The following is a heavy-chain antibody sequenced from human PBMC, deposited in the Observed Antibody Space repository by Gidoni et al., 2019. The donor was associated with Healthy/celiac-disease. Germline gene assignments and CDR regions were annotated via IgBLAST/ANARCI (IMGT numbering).Heavy chain of an antibody. CDR2: ISYDGSNK. D-gene: IGHD5-12*01. V-gene: IGHV3-30-3*01. Sequence: QVQLVESGGGVVQPGRSLRLSCAASGFTFSSSVMHWVRQAPGKGLEWVAVISYDGSNKYYADSVKGRFTISRDNSKNTLYLQMNSLRAEDTAVYYCARDRRWLQLPPYYYYGMDVWGQGTTVTVSS. J-gene: IGHJ6*02. CDR1: GFTFSSSV. CDR3: ARDRRWLQLPPYYYYGMDV.